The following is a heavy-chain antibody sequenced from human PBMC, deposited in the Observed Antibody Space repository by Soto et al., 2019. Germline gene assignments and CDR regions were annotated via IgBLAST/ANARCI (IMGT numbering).Heavy chain of an antibody. D-gene: IGHD3-9*01. J-gene: IGHJ6*02. CDR1: GYTITSYG. CDR2: IRAHNGNT. CDR3: ANYQLRYFDPPAWLSPAMDG. Sequence: QVQLVQSGAEVKKPGASVKVSCKASGYTITSYGISWGRQAPGQGLVWMGWIRAHNGNTNYAQNTQARVTMTTVASTSPAYTWLTSLRSNAPAGTSGANYQLRYFDPPAWLSPAMDGWGQGTTVTVSS. V-gene: IGHV1-18*01.